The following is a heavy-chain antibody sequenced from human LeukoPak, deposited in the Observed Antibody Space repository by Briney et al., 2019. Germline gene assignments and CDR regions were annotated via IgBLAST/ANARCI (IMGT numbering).Heavy chain of an antibody. D-gene: IGHD2-15*01. CDR1: GGSISSSNYY. CDR3: ARSGRALPLDY. J-gene: IGHJ4*02. V-gene: IGHV4-39*01. Sequence: SETLSLTCTVSGGSISSSNYYWGWIRQPPGKGLEWIGSIYYSGSTYYNPSLKSRVTISVDTSKNQFSLKLSSVTAADTAVYYCARSGRALPLDYWGQGTLVTVSS. CDR2: IYYSGST.